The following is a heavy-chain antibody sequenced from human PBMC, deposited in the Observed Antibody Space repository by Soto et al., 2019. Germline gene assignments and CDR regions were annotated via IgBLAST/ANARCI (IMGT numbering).Heavy chain of an antibody. D-gene: IGHD3-10*01. J-gene: IGHJ6*03. CDR2: MNPNSGNT. CDR3: ARGDSSGYYYGSGSFKHYYYYMDV. CDR1: GYTFTSSD. V-gene: IGHV1-8*01. Sequence: GASVKVSCKASGYTFTSSDINWVRQATGQGLEWMGWMNPNSGNTGYTQKFKGRVTMTRNTSISTAYMELSSLRSEDTAVYYFARGDSSGYYYGSGSFKHYYYYMDVWGRGTSVTVSS.